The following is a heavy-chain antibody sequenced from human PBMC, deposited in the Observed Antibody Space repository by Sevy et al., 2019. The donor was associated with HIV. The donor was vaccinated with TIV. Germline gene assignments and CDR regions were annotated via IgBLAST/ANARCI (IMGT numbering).Heavy chain of an antibody. CDR1: GGSISSGSYY. CDR3: AREERSLTGDRRGRYYYYYMDV. CDR2: IYTSGST. V-gene: IGHV4-61*02. J-gene: IGHJ6*03. D-gene: IGHD7-27*01. Sequence: SETLSLTCTVSGGSISSGSYYWSWIRQPAGKGLEWIGRIYTSGSTNYTPSLKSRVTISVDTSKNQFSLKLSSVTAADTAVYYCAREERSLTGDRRGRYYYYYMDVWGKGTTVTVSS.